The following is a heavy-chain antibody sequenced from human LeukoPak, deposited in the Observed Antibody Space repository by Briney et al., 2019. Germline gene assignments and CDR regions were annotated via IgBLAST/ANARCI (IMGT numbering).Heavy chain of an antibody. CDR1: GGSFSGYY. CDR3: ARAKLGAMDV. Sequence: PSETLSLTCAVYGGSFSGYYWSWIRQPPGKGLEWIGYIYHSGSTYYNPSLKSRVTISVDRSKNQFSLKLSSVTAADTAVYYCARAKLGAMDVWGQGTTVTVSS. V-gene: IGHV4-30-2*01. D-gene: IGHD7-27*01. CDR2: IYHSGST. J-gene: IGHJ6*02.